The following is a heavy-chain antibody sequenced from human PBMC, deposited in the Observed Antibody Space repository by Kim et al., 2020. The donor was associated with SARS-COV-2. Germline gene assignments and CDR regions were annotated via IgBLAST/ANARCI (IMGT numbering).Heavy chain of an antibody. J-gene: IGHJ4*02. D-gene: IGHD6-13*01. CDR1: GFSVSSDY. CDR2: IYSGGNT. Sequence: GGSLRLSCAASGFSVSSDYMSWVRQAPGKGLEWVSVIYSGGNTYYADSVKGRFTISRDNSKNTLYLQMNNLRAEDTAVYYCARRYSSSWYFEYWGQGTLVTVSS. V-gene: IGHV3-66*01. CDR3: ARRYSSSWYFEY.